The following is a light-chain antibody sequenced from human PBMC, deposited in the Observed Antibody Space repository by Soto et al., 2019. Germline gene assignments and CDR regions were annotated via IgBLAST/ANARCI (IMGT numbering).Light chain of an antibody. Sequence: EIVLTPSPATLSSFPGDRVTLSCRASQYINTRLAWYQHRPGQAPRLLIYQTSLRAAGIPARFSASGSGTDFTLTISSLEPEDFAVYYCQQRSNWPPEITFGQGTRREIK. CDR3: QQRSNWPPEIT. V-gene: IGKV3-11*01. J-gene: IGKJ5*01. CDR2: QTS. CDR1: QYINTR.